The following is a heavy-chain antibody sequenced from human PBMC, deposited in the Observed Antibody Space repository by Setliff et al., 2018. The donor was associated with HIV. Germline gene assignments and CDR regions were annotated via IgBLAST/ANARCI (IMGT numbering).Heavy chain of an antibody. V-gene: IGHV4-61*08. CDR2: IYTSGST. CDR1: GGSISSSGYY. CDR3: ATGIAAEGY. D-gene: IGHD6-13*01. Sequence: SETLSLTCSVSGGSISSSGYYWSWIRQPPGKGLEWIGYIYTSGSTNYNPSLKSRVTISVDTSKNQFSLKLSSVTAADTAVYYCATGIAAEGYWGQGTLVTVSS. J-gene: IGHJ4*02.